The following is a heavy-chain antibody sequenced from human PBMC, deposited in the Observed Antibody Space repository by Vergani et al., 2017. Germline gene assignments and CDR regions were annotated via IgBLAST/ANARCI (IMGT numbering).Heavy chain of an antibody. CDR2: ISSNGGST. D-gene: IGHD6-13*01. CDR3: AKAGQQLAPGYYMDV. J-gene: IGHJ6*03. Sequence: EVQLVESGGGLVQPGGSLRLSCAASGFTFSSYAMHWVRQAPGKGLEYVSAISSNGGSTYYANSVKGRFTISRDNAKNSLYLQMNSLRAEDTALYYCAKAGQQLAPGYYMDVWGKGTTVTVSS. CDR1: GFTFSSYA. V-gene: IGHV3-64*01.